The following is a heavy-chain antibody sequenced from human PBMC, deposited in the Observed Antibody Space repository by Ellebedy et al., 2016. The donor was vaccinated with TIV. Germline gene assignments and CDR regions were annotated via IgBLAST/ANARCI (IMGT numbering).Heavy chain of an antibody. J-gene: IGHJ3*02. V-gene: IGHV3-23*01. CDR3: AAIPVILRDSAFDI. Sequence: GESLKISCAASGFTFSSYAMSWVRQAPGTGLEWLSTISGGGQNIYYAQSVKGRFTISRDNSKTTLYLQMNGLGAEDTALYYCAAIPVILRDSAFDIWGRGTMVTIS. D-gene: IGHD3-16*02. CDR1: GFTFSSYA. CDR2: ISGGGQNI.